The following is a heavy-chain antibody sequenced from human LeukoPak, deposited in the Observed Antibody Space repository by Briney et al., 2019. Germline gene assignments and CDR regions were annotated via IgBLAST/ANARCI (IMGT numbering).Heavy chain of an antibody. D-gene: IGHD6-19*01. CDR1: GFTLSSYN. CDR3: ARTYNSGWYFDY. V-gene: IGHV3-48*02. Sequence: GGSLRLPCAISGFTLSSYNMNWVRQAPGKGLEWVSYISSRGSSIQYADSVKGRFAISRDNAKNSLYLQMDSLRDDDTAVYYCARTYNSGWYFDYWGQGTLVTVSS. J-gene: IGHJ4*02. CDR2: ISSRGSSI.